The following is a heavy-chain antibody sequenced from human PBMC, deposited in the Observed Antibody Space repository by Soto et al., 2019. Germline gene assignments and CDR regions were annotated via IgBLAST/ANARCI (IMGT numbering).Heavy chain of an antibody. D-gene: IGHD4-17*01. J-gene: IGHJ4*02. CDR1: GFTFSNYG. V-gene: IGHV3-30*18. CDR3: AKDHLTTTVTTVGY. CDR2: ISYHGSDK. Sequence: QVQLVESGGGVVQPGRSLRLSSAASGFTFSNYGMHWVRQAPGKGLEWVAVISYHGSDKYYADSVKGRFTISRDNSTNTLYLQMDSLRAEDTAVYYCAKDHLTTTVTTVGYWGQGTLVTVSS.